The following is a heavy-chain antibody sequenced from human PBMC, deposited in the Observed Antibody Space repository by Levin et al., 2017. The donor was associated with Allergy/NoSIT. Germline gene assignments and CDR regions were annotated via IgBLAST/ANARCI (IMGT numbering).Heavy chain of an antibody. CDR1: GFTFSTYG. CDR2: ISYHGNRE. V-gene: IGHV3-30*19. CDR3: ARRGGWFRDPASQPFDGIDL. J-gene: IGHJ3*01. Sequence: PGGSLRLSCAASGFTFSTYGLHWVRQAPGKGLEWVAVISYHGNREAYADSVKGRFTISRDNSKSTLYLQMNSLRLEDTAVYYCARRGGWFRDPASQPFDGIDLWGQGTKVTVSS. D-gene: IGHD3-10*01.